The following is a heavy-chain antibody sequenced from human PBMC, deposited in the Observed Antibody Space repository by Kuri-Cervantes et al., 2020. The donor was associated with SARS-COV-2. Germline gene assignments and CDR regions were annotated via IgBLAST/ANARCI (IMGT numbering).Heavy chain of an antibody. CDR2: IYYSGST. CDR3: ARSRGYCSSTSCFYYYGMDV. V-gene: IGHV4-39*01. Sequence: TFSSYAMSWVRQAPGKGLEWIGSIYYSGSTYYNPSLKSRVTISVDTSKNQFSLKLSSVTAADTAVYYCARSRGYCSSTSCFYYYGMDVWGQGTTVTVSS. CDR1: TFSSYA. J-gene: IGHJ6*02. D-gene: IGHD2-2*01.